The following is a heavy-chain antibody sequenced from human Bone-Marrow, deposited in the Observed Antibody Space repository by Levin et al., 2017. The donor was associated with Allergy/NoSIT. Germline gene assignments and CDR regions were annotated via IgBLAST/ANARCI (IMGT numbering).Heavy chain of an antibody. D-gene: IGHD3-16*01. CDR2: IWYDGSNK. Sequence: GGSLRLSCAASGFTFSSYGMHWVRQAPGKGLEWVAVIWYDGSNKYYADSVKGRFTISRDNSKNTLYLQMNSLRAEDTAVYYCAREETLRLGESNLEYFQHWGQGTLVTVSS. CDR1: GFTFSSYG. CDR3: AREETLRLGESNLEYFQH. J-gene: IGHJ1*01. V-gene: IGHV3-33*01.